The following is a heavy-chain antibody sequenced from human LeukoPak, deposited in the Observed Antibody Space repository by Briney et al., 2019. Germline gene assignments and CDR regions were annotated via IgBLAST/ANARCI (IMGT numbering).Heavy chain of an antibody. J-gene: IGHJ6*02. V-gene: IGHV1-18*01. CDR1: GYTFTSYG. CDR3: ARARGIVVVPAAISFPFYYGMDV. Sequence: ASVKVSCTASGYTFTSYGISWVRQAPGQGLEWMGWISAYNGNTNYAQKLQGRVTMTTDTSTSTAYMELRSLRSDDTAVYYCARARGIVVVPAAISFPFYYGMDVWGQGTTVAVSS. D-gene: IGHD2-2*01. CDR2: ISAYNGNT.